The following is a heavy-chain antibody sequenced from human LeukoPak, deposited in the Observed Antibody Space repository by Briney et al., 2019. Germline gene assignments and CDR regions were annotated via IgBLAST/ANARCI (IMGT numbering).Heavy chain of an antibody. CDR3: ARGRRGPGIGDYYYGMDV. D-gene: IGHD1-1*01. V-gene: IGHV1-69*04. J-gene: IGHJ6*02. CDR2: IIPLLGVA. Sequence: ASVKVSCKASGGTFTSYAISWVRQAPGQGLEWMGRIIPLLGVANYAQKFQGRVTITADKSTSTAYMELSSLRSEDTAVYYCARGRRGPGIGDYYYGMDVWGQGTTVTVPS. CDR1: GGTFTSYA.